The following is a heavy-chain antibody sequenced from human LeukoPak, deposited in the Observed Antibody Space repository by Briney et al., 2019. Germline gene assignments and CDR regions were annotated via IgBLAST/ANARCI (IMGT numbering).Heavy chain of an antibody. J-gene: IGHJ4*02. Sequence: SETLSLTCTVSGGSISSYYWSWIRQPPGKGLEWIGYIYHSGSTYYNPSLKSRVTISVDRSKNQFSLKLSSVTAADTAVYYCARDYGGNTCFDYWGQGTLVTVSS. D-gene: IGHD4-23*01. CDR2: IYHSGST. CDR1: GGSISSYY. V-gene: IGHV4-59*12. CDR3: ARDYGGNTCFDY.